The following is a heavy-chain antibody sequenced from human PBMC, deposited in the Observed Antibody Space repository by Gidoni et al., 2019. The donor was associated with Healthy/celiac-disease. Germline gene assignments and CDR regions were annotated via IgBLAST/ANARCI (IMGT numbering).Heavy chain of an antibody. J-gene: IGHJ4*02. CDR1: GFSLTELS. CDR3: ATGRWLQFPFDY. V-gene: IGHV1-24*01. CDR2: FDPEDGET. Sequence: QSLPVQPGAEVTKPGASVQVSCKVSGFSLTELSMHWVRQAPGKGLVWMGGFDPEDGETIYAQKFQGRVTMTEDTSTDTAYMELSSLGSEDKAVYYCATGRWLQFPFDYWGQGTLVTVSS. D-gene: IGHD5-12*01.